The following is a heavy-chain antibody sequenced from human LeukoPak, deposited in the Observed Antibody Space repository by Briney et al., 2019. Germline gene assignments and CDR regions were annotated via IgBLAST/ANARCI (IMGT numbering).Heavy chain of an antibody. V-gene: IGHV3-23*01. Sequence: GESLRLSCTASGFTFSSNAMSWVRQAPGKGLEWLSGISDSGYYTCYPDSAKGRFFISRENSKNTLYLQMNSLRAEDTAVYYCAKGPNSRGSNDAFDIWGRGTRVTVSS. D-gene: IGHD3-22*01. CDR3: AKGPNSRGSNDAFDI. CDR2: ISDSGYYT. CDR1: GFTFSSNA. J-gene: IGHJ3*02.